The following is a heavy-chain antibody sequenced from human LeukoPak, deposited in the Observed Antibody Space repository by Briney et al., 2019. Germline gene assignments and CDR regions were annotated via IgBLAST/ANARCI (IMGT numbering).Heavy chain of an antibody. CDR3: ARGRLEQQLVSYYYYGMDV. CDR2: INHIVST. CDR1: CGSFTGYY. D-gene: IGHD6-13*01. Sequence: KASQTVSLTCVVYCGSFTGYYWSWIRQPPGKGLEWIGEINHIVSTNYNPSLKSRVTISVDTSKNQFSLKLSSVTAADTAVYYCARGRLEQQLVSYYYYGMDVWGKGTTVTVSS. V-gene: IGHV4-34*01. J-gene: IGHJ6*04.